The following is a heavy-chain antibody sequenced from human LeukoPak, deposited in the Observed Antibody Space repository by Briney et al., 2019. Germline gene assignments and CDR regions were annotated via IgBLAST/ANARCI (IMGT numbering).Heavy chain of an antibody. J-gene: IGHJ4*02. D-gene: IGHD3-9*01. CDR1: KFTFSNYG. Sequence: GGSLGLSCAASKFTFSNYGMHWVRQAPGKGLEWVAVISSGGSNKYYADSVKGRFTISRDNSKNTLYLQMNSLRAEDTAVYYCAKCPSGVLRYFAPIDYWGQGTLVTVSS. CDR2: ISSGGSNK. V-gene: IGHV3-30*18. CDR3: AKCPSGVLRYFAPIDY.